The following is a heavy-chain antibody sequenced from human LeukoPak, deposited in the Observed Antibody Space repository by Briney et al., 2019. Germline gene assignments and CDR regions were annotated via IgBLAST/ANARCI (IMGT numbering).Heavy chain of an antibody. CDR2: ISASGGST. CDR3: ARDSGYDSLPTDY. D-gene: IGHD5-12*01. CDR1: GFTFSSYG. J-gene: IGHJ4*02. V-gene: IGHV3-23*01. Sequence: GGSLRLSCAASGFTFSSYGMSWVRQAPGKGLEWVSAISASGGSTYYADTVKGRFTISRDNAKNSLYLQMNSLRAEDTAVYYCARDSGYDSLPTDYWGQGTLVTVSS.